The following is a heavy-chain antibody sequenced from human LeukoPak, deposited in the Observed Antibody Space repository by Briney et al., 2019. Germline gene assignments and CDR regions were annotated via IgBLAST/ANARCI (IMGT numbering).Heavy chain of an antibody. CDR3: ARLWASGGRRWERVDV. CDR2: IYTSGST. CDR1: GGSINSGSYY. V-gene: IGHV4-61*02. Sequence: SQTLSLTCTVSGGSINSGSYYWSWIRQPAGKGLEWIGRIYTSGSTNYNPSLKSRVTIPVDTSKNQFSLKLSSVTAADTAVYYCARLWASGGRRWERVDVWGKGTTVTISS. D-gene: IGHD1-26*01. J-gene: IGHJ6*04.